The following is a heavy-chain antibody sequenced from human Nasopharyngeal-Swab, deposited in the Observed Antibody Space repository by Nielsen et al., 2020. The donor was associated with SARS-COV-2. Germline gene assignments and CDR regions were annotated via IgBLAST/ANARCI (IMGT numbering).Heavy chain of an antibody. D-gene: IGHD3-22*01. J-gene: IGHJ6*02. CDR2: IFSNDEK. Sequence: WIRQPPGKALEWLAHIFSNDEKSYSTSLKSRLTTSKDTSKSQVVLTMTNMDPVDTTTYYCARIIEVNTSYYYYGLDVWGQGTTVTVSS. V-gene: IGHV2-26*01. CDR3: ARIIEVNTSYYYYGLDV.